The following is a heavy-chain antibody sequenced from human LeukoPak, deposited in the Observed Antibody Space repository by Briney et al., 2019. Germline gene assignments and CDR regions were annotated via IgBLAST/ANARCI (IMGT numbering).Heavy chain of an antibody. D-gene: IGHD4-17*01. J-gene: IGHJ5*02. CDR2: IWHDGSNR. V-gene: IGHV3-33*01. CDR3: ARLYGTYPGWFDP. CDR1: GFTFSSYG. Sequence: PGRSLRLSCAASGFTFSSYGMHWVRQAPGKGLEWVAIIWHDGSNRYYADSVKGRFTISRDNSKNILYLQMNRLRAEDTAVYYCARLYGTYPGWFDPWGQGTLVTVSS.